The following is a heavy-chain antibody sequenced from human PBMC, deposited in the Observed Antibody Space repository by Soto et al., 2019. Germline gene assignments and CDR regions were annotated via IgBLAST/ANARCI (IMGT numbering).Heavy chain of an antibody. CDR1: GGAFSRSGYS. D-gene: IGHD2-21*01. CDR3: ARIPSH. J-gene: IGHJ4*02. Sequence: RSDTLSLTCTGSGGAFSRSGYSWGWIRQPPGKGLEWIGYIYHSGNSYYNPSLKRRVTISVDRSKNQFSLMLSSVNAADTAVYYCARIPSHWGQGGLLTVSS. CDR2: IYHSGNS. V-gene: IGHV4-30-2*01.